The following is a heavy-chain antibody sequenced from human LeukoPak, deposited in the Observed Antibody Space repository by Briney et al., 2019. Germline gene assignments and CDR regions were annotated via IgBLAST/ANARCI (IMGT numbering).Heavy chain of an antibody. Sequence: KPSETLSLTCTVSGDSFNSGAYYWSWIRQHPVKGLEWIGDIYYSGSTYFNPSLKSRVAISVDTSKKRFSLKVKSVTAADTAVYYCAGGSHNDGRFDPWGQGTLVIVSS. CDR2: IYYSGST. J-gene: IGHJ5*02. D-gene: IGHD5-24*01. CDR1: GDSFNSGAYY. CDR3: AGGSHNDGRFDP. V-gene: IGHV4-31*03.